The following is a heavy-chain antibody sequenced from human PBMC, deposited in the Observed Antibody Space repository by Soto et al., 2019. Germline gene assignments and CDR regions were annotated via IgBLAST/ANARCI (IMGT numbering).Heavy chain of an antibody. CDR1: GFTFSSYA. CDR3: AKDKLWFGELLEEFDY. V-gene: IGHV3-23*01. CDR2: IIGSGGST. Sequence: GGSLRLSCAASGFTFSSYAMSWVRQAPGKGLEWVSAIIGSGGSTYYADSVKGRFTISRDNSKNTLYLQMNSLRAEDTAVYYCAKDKLWFGELLEEFDYWGQGTLVTVSS. J-gene: IGHJ4*02. D-gene: IGHD3-10*01.